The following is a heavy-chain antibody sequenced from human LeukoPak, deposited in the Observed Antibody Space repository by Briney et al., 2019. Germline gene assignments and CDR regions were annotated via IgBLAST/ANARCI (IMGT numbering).Heavy chain of an antibody. V-gene: IGHV3-74*01. D-gene: IGHD2-2*01. Sequence: PGGSLRLSCAASGFTSSSYWMYWVRQAPGKGLVWVSRINRDGSSTTYADSVKGRFTISRDNAKNTLYLQMSSLRAEDTAVYYCTRGLYCSSTSCKNYYYYGMDVWGQGTTVTVSS. CDR2: INRDGSST. J-gene: IGHJ6*02. CDR3: TRGLYCSSTSCKNYYYYGMDV. CDR1: GFTSSSYW.